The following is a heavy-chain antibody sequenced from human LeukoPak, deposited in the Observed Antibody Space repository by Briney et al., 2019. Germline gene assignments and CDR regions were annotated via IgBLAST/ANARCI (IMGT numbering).Heavy chain of an antibody. V-gene: IGHV4-59*08. Sequence: SETLSPTCTVSGGSISTYYWNWIRQTPGKGLEWIGYIYYSGSTNYNPSLKSRVTISVDTFKNQFSLKLSSVTAADTAVYYCARQRLLWFGESNSGFDYWGQGTLVTVSS. CDR2: IYYSGST. D-gene: IGHD3-10*01. CDR3: ARQRLLWFGESNSGFDY. CDR1: GGSISTYY. J-gene: IGHJ4*02.